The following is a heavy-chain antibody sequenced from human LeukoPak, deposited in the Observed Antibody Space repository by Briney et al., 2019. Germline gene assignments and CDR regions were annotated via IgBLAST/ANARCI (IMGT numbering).Heavy chain of an antibody. J-gene: IGHJ4*02. V-gene: IGHV1-2*02. CDR3: ARESLTTVTTGSVY. Sequence: ASVKVSCKASGYTFTGYYMHWVRQAPGQGLEWMGWINPNSGGTNYAQKFQGTGTMTRDTSISTAYMEQSRLRSDDTAVYYCARESLTTVTTGSVYWGQGTLVTVSS. CDR1: GYTFTGYY. CDR2: INPNSGGT. D-gene: IGHD4-17*01.